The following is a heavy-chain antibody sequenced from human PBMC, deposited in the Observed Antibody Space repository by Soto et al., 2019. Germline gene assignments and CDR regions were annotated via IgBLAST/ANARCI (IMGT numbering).Heavy chain of an antibody. CDR1: GGTFSSYA. V-gene: IGHV1-69*12. CDR2: IIPIFGTA. J-gene: IGHJ6*02. Sequence: QVQLVQSGAEVKKPGSSVKVSCKASGGTFSSYAISWVRQAPGQGLEWMGGIIPIFGTANYAQKFQGRVTITADESTSPAYMELSSLRSEDTAVYYCARHSCCSTPNYYYGMDVWGQGTTVTVSS. CDR3: ARHSCCSTPNYYYGMDV. D-gene: IGHD2-15*01.